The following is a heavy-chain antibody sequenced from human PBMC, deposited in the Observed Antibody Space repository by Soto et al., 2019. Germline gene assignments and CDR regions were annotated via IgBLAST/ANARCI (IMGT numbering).Heavy chain of an antibody. V-gene: IGHV3-74*01. CDR2: INSDGSST. Sequence: GGSLRLSCAASGFTFSSYWMHWVRQAPGKGLVWVSRINSDGSSTSYADSVKGRFTISRDNAKNTLYLQMNSLRAEDTAVYYCARVRQYRDRSPYYYYYMDVWGKGTTVTVSS. D-gene: IGHD3-16*02. J-gene: IGHJ6*03. CDR1: GFTFSSYW. CDR3: ARVRQYRDRSPYYYYYMDV.